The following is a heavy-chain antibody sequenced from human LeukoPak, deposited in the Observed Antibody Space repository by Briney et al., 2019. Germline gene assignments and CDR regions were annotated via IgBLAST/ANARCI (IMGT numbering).Heavy chain of an antibody. J-gene: IGHJ5*02. D-gene: IGHD3-10*01. CDR2: ISAYNGNT. V-gene: IGHV1-18*01. CDR1: GYTFTSYG. CDR3: ARGRFLRFGELLSEDRWFDP. Sequence: ASVKVSCKTSGYTFTSYGISWVRQAPGQGLEWMGWISAYNGNTNYAQKLQGRVTMTTDTSTSTAYMELRSLRSDDTAVYYCARGRFLRFGELLSEDRWFDPWGQGTLVTVSS.